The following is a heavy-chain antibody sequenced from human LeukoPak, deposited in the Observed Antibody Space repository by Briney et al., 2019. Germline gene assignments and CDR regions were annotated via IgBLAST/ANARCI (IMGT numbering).Heavy chain of an antibody. CDR2: IYSDGTT. CDR3: ARDVTYYYDSSGGGFDC. J-gene: IGHJ4*02. D-gene: IGHD3-22*01. Sequence: GGSLRLSCAASGFTVSNNYMSWVRQAPGKGLERVSLIYSDGTTYYAVSVKGRFTISRDNSKNTLYLQMNSLRAEDTAVYYCARDVTYYYDSSGGGFDCWGQGTLVTVSS. V-gene: IGHV3-53*01. CDR1: GFTVSNNY.